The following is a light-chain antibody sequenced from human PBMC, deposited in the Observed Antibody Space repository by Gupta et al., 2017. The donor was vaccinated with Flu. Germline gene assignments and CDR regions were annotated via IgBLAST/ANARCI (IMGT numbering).Light chain of an antibody. Sequence: DIVMTQSPLSLPVTPGEPASISCRSSQSLLHSNGYNYLDWYLQKPGQAPQLLIYLGSNRASGVLDRFSGSGAGTDFTLKISRGEAEDVGVYYCMQALQNHPQITFGGGTKVEIK. CDR2: LGS. CDR3: MQALQNHPQIT. J-gene: IGKJ4*01. CDR1: QSLLHSNGYNY. V-gene: IGKV2-28*01.